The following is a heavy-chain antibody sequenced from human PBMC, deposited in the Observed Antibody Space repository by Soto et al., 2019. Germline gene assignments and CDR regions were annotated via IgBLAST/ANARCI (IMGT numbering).Heavy chain of an antibody. Sequence: GWSLRLSCAASGFTFSSYGMHWVRQAPGKGLEWVAVISYDGSNKYYADSVKGRFTIPRDNSKNTLYLQMNSLRAEDTAVYYCAKRAATLLYYYGMDVWGQGTTVTVSS. J-gene: IGHJ6*02. CDR1: GFTFSSYG. V-gene: IGHV3-30*18. CDR2: ISYDGSNK. CDR3: AKRAATLLYYYGMDV. D-gene: IGHD6-25*01.